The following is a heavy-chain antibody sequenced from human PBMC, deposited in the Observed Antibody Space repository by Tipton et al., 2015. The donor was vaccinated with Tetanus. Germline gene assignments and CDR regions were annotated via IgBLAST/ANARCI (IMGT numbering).Heavy chain of an antibody. V-gene: IGHV4-34*01. CDR1: GASFSGSY. D-gene: IGHD5-24*01. CDR3: ARGGRDAYNNPLGAFDV. J-gene: IGHJ3*01. CDR2: ISHSGSS. Sequence: TLSLTCAVSGASFSGSYWNWVRQSPGGRLEWIGEISHSGSSSYSPSLKSRVTISVDTSKNQLSLRLRSVAAADTAVYYCARGGRDAYNNPLGAFDVWGRGTTVTVSS.